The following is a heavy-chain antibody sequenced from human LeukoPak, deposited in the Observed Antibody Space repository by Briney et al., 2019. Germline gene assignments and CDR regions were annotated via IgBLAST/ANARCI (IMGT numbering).Heavy chain of an antibody. CDR1: GYTFTSYD. CDR3: ARAFLYYGSGSYNIDY. CDR2: MNPNSGNT. J-gene: IGHJ4*02. V-gene: IGHV1-8*01. D-gene: IGHD3-10*01. Sequence: GASVKVSCKASGYTFTSYDINWVRQATGQGLEWMGWMNPNSGNTGYAQKLQGRVTMTRNTSINTAYMELSSLTSEDTAVYYCARAFLYYGSGSYNIDYWGQGTLVTVSS.